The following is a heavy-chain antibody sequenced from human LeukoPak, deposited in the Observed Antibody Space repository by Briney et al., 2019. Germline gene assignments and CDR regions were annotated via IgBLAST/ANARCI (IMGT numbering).Heavy chain of an antibody. CDR1: GFTFSSYA. CDR3: ARDAPQGRSGRFYPEYFQH. V-gene: IGHV3-30-3*01. J-gene: IGHJ1*01. D-gene: IGHD1-26*01. Sequence: GGSLRLSCAASGFTFSSYAMHWVRQAPGKGLERVAVISYDGSNKYYADSVKGRFTISRDNSKNTLYLQMNSLRAEDTAVYYCARDAPQGRSGRFYPEYFQHWGQGTLVSVSS. CDR2: ISYDGSNK.